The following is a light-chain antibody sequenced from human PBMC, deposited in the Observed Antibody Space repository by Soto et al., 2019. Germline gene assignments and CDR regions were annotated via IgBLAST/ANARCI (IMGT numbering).Light chain of an antibody. V-gene: IGKV1-5*03. CDR3: QQYDKYWT. Sequence: IQLTQSPTSLSASVGDRVTITCRASQGISSYLAWYQQKPGKAPKLLIYKASRLERGVPSRFSGSESGTEFTLTITSLQADDFATYYCQQYDKYWTFGQGTKVEIK. CDR2: KAS. CDR1: QGISSY. J-gene: IGKJ1*01.